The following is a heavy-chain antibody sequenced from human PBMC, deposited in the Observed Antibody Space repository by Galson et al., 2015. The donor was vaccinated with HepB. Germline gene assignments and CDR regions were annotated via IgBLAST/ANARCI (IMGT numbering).Heavy chain of an antibody. CDR1: ELIFGAFS. D-gene: IGHD3-22*01. J-gene: IGHJ3*02. CDR3: ARDRDYYDSLDAFDI. Sequence: SLRLSCAASELIFGAFSMNWVRQAPGKGLEWVSYISSSSNTIYYADSVRGRFTISRDNAKNSLSLQMNILRDEDTAVYYCARDRDYYDSLDAFDIWGQGTMVTVSS. V-gene: IGHV3-48*02. CDR2: ISSSSNTI.